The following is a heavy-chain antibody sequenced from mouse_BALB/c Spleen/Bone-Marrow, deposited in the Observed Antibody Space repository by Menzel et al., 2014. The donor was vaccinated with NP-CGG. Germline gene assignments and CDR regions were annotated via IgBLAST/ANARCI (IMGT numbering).Heavy chain of an antibody. CDR1: GYSFTGYY. Sequence: LVKTGTSVKISCKASGYSFTGYYIHWVKQTHGKSLEWIGYISCYNGATSYNQKFKGKATFTVDTSSTTAYIQFNSLTSEVSAVYYCARETTATYFDVWGAGTTVTVSS. CDR2: ISCYNGAT. J-gene: IGHJ1*01. D-gene: IGHD1-2*01. CDR3: ARETTATYFDV. V-gene: IGHV1S34*01.